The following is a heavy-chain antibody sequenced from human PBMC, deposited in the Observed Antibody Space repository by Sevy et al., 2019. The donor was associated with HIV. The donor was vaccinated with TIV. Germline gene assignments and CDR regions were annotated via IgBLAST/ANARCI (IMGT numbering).Heavy chain of an antibody. V-gene: IGHV3-48*02. D-gene: IGHD3-10*01. CDR1: GFTFSSYS. CDR3: GSGIHGSGSYYRGWAFDI. Sequence: GGSLRLSCAASGFTFSSYSMNWVRQAPGKGLEWVSYISSSSSTIYYADSVKGRFTISRDNAKNSLYLQMNSLRDEDTAVYYCGSGIHGSGSYYRGWAFDIWGQGTMVTVSS. J-gene: IGHJ3*02. CDR2: ISSSSSTI.